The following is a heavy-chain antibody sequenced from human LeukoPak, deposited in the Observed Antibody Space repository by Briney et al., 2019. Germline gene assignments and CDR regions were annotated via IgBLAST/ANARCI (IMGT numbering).Heavy chain of an antibody. J-gene: IGHJ6*03. D-gene: IGHD6-19*01. CDR2: FHTTGTT. CDR1: GASIIDYH. Sequence: PSETLSLTCTVSGASIIDYHWSWIRQPAGKGLEWIGRFHTTGTTNYNPSFKSRVTMSADTSKNQFSLQLTSVTAADTAVYYCARDGEQQWLGTYYYYYMDVWGQGTLVTVSS. V-gene: IGHV4-4*07. CDR3: ARDGEQQWLGTYYYYYMDV.